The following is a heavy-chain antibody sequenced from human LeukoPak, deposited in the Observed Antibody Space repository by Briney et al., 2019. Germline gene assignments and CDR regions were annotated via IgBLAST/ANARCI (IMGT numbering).Heavy chain of an antibody. CDR3: VRGSDYYYYYMDV. V-gene: IGHV3-23*01. Sequence: GGALRLSCAASGFTFSSYGMSWVRQAPGKGLEWVSAISGSGGSTYYADSVKGRFTISRDNAKNSLYLQMNSLRAEDTAVYYCVRGSDYYYYYMDVWGKGTTVTVSS. CDR1: GFTFSSYG. J-gene: IGHJ6*03. CDR2: ISGSGGST.